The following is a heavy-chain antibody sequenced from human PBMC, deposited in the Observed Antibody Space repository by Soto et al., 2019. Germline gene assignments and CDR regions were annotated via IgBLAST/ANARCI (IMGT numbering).Heavy chain of an antibody. D-gene: IGHD6-19*01. Sequence: ASVKVSCKASGYTFTSYDIKWVRQATGQGLEWMGWMNPNSGNTGYAQKFQGRVTMTRNTSISTAYMELSSLRSEDTAVYYCARGRGDSSGWYYYYYMDVWGKGTTVTVSS. CDR3: ARGRGDSSGWYYYYYMDV. CDR2: MNPNSGNT. V-gene: IGHV1-8*01. CDR1: GYTFTSYD. J-gene: IGHJ6*03.